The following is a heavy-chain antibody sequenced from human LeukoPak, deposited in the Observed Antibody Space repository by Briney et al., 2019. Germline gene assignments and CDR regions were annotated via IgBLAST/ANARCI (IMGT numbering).Heavy chain of an antibody. CDR2: IKQDGSEK. V-gene: IGHV3-7*01. D-gene: IGHD3-9*01. CDR3: ALNPVLRYFDWFWVDV. CDR1: GFTFSSYW. J-gene: IGHJ6*04. Sequence: PGGSLRLSCAASGFTFSSYWMSWVRQAPGKGLEWVANIKQDGSEKYYVDSVKGRFTISRDNAKNSLYLQMNSLRAEDTAVYYCALNPVLRYFDWFWVDVWGKGTTVTVSS.